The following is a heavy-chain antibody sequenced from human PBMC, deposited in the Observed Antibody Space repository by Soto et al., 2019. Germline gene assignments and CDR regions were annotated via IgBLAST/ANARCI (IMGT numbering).Heavy chain of an antibody. CDR1: GFAFNTYS. J-gene: IGHJ4*02. CDR3: AKVSPMGYFFDF. CDR2: ISYDGSNK. V-gene: IGHV3-30-3*01. Sequence: GGSLRLSCAASGFAFNTYSMHWVRQAPGRGLEWVAVISYDGSNKFYADSVKGRFTISRDNSKNTLYLEMNSLRGEDTAVYYCAKVSPMGYFFDFWGQGTLVTAPQ.